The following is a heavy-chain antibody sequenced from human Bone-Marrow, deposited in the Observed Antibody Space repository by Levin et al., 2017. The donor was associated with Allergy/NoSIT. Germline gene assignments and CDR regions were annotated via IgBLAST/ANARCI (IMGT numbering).Heavy chain of an antibody. V-gene: IGHV3-9*01. J-gene: IGHJ6*02. CDR2: ISWDSGSV. Sequence: SCAASGFTFEDYAMHWVRQAPGKGLDWVAGISWDSGSVGYADSVKGRFTISRDNAKNSLYLEMNSLRTEDTALYYCAKFSSRSNYYYYGLDVWGQGTTVTVSS. CDR1: GFTFEDYA. D-gene: IGHD2-2*01. CDR3: AKFSSRSNYYYYGLDV.